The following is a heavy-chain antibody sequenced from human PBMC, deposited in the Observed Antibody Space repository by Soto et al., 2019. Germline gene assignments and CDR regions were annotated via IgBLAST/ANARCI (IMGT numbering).Heavy chain of an antibody. J-gene: IGHJ6*02. CDR3: ARDQREGYCSSTSCSDGMDV. CDR2: INAGNGNT. CDR1: GYTFTSYA. Sequence: ASVKVSCKASGYTFTSYAMHWVRQAPGQRLEWMGWINAGNGNTKYSQKFQGRVTITRDTSASTAYMELSSLRSEDTAVYYCARDQREGYCSSTSCSDGMDVWGQGTTVTSP. D-gene: IGHD2-2*01. V-gene: IGHV1-3*01.